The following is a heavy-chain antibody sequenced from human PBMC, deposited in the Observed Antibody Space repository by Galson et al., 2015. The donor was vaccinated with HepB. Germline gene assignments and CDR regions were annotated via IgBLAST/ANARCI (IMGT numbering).Heavy chain of an antibody. Sequence: SVKVSCKASGYTFTSYGISWVRQAPGQGLEWMGWISAYNGNTNYAQKLQGRVTMTTDTSTSTAYMELRSLRSDDTAVYYCARVGERGWAYDAFDIWGQGTMVTVSS. CDR1: GYTFTSYG. V-gene: IGHV1-18*01. CDR3: ARVGERGWAYDAFDI. CDR2: ISAYNGNT. J-gene: IGHJ3*02. D-gene: IGHD3-16*01.